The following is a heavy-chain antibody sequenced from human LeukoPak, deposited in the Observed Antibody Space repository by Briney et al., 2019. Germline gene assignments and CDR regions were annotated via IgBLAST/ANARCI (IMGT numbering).Heavy chain of an antibody. V-gene: IGHV3-21*01. CDR3: ARTLEGWNYVADY. CDR2: ISSSSSSYI. J-gene: IGHJ4*02. D-gene: IGHD1-7*01. Sequence: GGSLRLSCAASGFTFSSYSMNWVRQAPGKGLEWVSSISSSSSSYIYYADSVKGRFTISRDNAKNSLYLQMNSLRAEDTAVYYCARTLEGWNYVADYWGQGTLVTVSS. CDR1: GFTFSSYS.